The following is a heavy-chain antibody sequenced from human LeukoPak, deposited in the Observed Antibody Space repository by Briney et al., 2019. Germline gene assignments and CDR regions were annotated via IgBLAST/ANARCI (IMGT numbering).Heavy chain of an antibody. D-gene: IGHD2-2*02. J-gene: IGHJ6*02. CDR1: GYTFTSYD. V-gene: IGHV1-8*01. CDR3: ARLVKVVVVPAAIIRSYYYGMDV. Sequence: ASVKVSCKASGYTFTSYDINWVRQATGQGLEWMGWMNPNSGNTGYAQKFQGRVTMTRSTSISTAYMELSSLRSEDTAVYYCARLVKVVVVPAAIIRSYYYGMDVWGQGTTVTVS. CDR2: MNPNSGNT.